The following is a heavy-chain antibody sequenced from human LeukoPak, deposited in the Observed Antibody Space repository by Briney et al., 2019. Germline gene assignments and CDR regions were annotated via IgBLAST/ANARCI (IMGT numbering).Heavy chain of an antibody. CDR1: GYTFTGYY. J-gene: IGHJ4*02. V-gene: IGHV1-2*02. CDR2: INPNSGGT. CDR3: ARDGKGYCSTTSCDVFDY. D-gene: IGHD2-2*01. Sequence: ASVKVSCKASGYTFTGYYMHWVRQAPGQGLEWMGWINPNSGGTNYAQKFQGRVTMTRDTSISTAYMELSRLRSDDTAVYYCARDGKGYCSTTSCDVFDYWGQGTLVTVSS.